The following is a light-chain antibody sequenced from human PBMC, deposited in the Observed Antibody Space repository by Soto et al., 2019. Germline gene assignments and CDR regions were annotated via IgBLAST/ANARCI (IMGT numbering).Light chain of an antibody. Sequence: DVVMTQSPLSLPVTLAQPASISCRSSQILVYIDGNTYLTWFQQKPGQSPRRLIYKVSTRDSGVLGRFSGSGSCTDFTLNSSRVEADEVRVYYCMQGKHSPHTIGQGPKLEIK. CDR1: QILVYIDGNTY. V-gene: IGKV2-30*01. CDR2: KVS. CDR3: MQGKHSPHT. J-gene: IGKJ2*01.